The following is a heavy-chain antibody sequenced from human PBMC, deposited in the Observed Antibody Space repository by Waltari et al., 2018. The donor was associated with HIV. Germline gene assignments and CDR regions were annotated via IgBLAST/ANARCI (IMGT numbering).Heavy chain of an antibody. Sequence: QVQLVESGGGVVQPGRSLRLSCAASGFTFSSYGMHCVPQPPGKGLEWVAVMWYDGSNKYYADSVKGRFTISRDNSKNTLYLQMNSLRAEDTAVYYCARAMFGGSGSYFFDYWGQGTLVTVSS. CDR3: ARAMFGGSGSYFFDY. CDR2: MWYDGSNK. J-gene: IGHJ4*02. D-gene: IGHD1-26*01. CDR1: GFTFSSYG. V-gene: IGHV3-33*01.